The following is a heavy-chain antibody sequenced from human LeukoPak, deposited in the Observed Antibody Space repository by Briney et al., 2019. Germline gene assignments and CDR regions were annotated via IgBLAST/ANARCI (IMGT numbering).Heavy chain of an antibody. V-gene: IGHV3-30*02. CDR1: GFTFSSYG. Sequence: GGSLRLSCAASGFTFSSYGMGWVRQAPGKGLEWVAFIRYDGSNKYYADSVKGRFTVSRDNSKNTLYLQMKSLRAEDTAVYYCAKGGGYEAQYYYFYLDVWGKGTTVTISS. CDR3: AKGGGYEAQYYYFYLDV. CDR2: IRYDGSNK. J-gene: IGHJ6*03. D-gene: IGHD5-12*01.